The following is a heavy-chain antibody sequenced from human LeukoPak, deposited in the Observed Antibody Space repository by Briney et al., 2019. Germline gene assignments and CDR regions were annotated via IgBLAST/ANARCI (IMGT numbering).Heavy chain of an antibody. CDR3: ARGSSLFDY. CDR2: IRSKTNNYAT. V-gene: IGHV3-73*01. D-gene: IGHD2-15*01. CDR1: GFTFSGSA. Sequence: GGSLRLSCAASGFTFSGSAMHWVRQASGKGLEWVGRIRSKTNNYATAYAASVKGRFTISRDDSKNTAYLQMNSLRAEDTAVYYCARGSSLFDYWGQGTLVTVSS. J-gene: IGHJ4*02.